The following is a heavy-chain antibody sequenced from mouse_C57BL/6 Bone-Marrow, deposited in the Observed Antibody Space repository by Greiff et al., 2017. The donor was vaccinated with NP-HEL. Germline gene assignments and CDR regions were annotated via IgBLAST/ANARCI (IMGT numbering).Heavy chain of an antibody. Sequence: QVQLQQSGAELVKPGASVKLSCKASGYTFTSYWMHWVKQRPGQGLEWIGMIHPNSGSTNYNEKFKSKATLTVDKSSSTAYMQLSSLTSEDSWVYYCARARDYPYYAMDYWGQGTSVTVSS. CDR2: IHPNSGST. CDR1: GYTFTSYW. V-gene: IGHV1-64*01. D-gene: IGHD1-1*02. CDR3: ARARDYPYYAMDY. J-gene: IGHJ4*01.